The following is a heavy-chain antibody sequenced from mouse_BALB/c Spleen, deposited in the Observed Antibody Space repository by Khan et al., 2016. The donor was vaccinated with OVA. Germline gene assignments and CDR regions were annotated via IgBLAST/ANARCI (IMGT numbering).Heavy chain of an antibody. Sequence: QVQLKESGPGLVAPSQSLSITCTISGFSLTNYGVHWVRQPPGKGLEWLVVIWNDGNTAYNSALKSRLTISKANYKSQVVLKMNSHQTDDTAMYFCATQPDYYYSIVVYWGQGTSVTVSS. V-gene: IGHV2-6-1*01. D-gene: IGHD2-4*01. J-gene: IGHJ4*01. CDR2: IWNDGNT. CDR3: ATQPDYYYSIVVY. CDR1: GFSLTNYG.